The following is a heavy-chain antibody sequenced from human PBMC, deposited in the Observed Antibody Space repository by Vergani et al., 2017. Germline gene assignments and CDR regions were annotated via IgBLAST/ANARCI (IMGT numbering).Heavy chain of an antibody. Sequence: QVQLPESGPGLVKPSETLSLTCAVSGFSIDNGYYWDWIRQPPGKGLEWIGSIYRTGRTHFNPSLKSRITISVDTSNNHFSLRLNSLTAADTAVYYCARRSCIVYDIFSGTQYFFDFWGQGTLVTVSS. CDR2: IYRTGRT. CDR3: ARRSCIVYDIFSGTQYFFDF. CDR1: GFSIDNGYY. J-gene: IGHJ4*02. D-gene: IGHD3-9*01. V-gene: IGHV4-38-2*01.